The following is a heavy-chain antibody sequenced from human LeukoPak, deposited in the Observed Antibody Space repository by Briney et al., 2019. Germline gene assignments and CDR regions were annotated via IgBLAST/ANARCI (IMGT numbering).Heavy chain of an antibody. CDR1: GFTFSSYA. V-gene: IGHV3-23*01. Sequence: GGSLRLSCAASGFTFSSYAMSWVRQAPGKGLQWVSAISAGGSSTYYADSVKGRFTISRDNSKNTLYLQMNSLRAEDTAVYYCARGQNGDCDYWGQGTLVTVSS. J-gene: IGHJ4*02. CDR2: ISAGGSST. CDR3: ARGQNGDCDY. D-gene: IGHD2-21*02.